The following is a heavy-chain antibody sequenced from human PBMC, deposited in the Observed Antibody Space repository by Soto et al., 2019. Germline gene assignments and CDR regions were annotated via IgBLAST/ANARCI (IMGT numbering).Heavy chain of an antibody. V-gene: IGHV4-59*01. Sequence: SETLSLTCTVSGGSISSYYWSWIRQPPGKGLEWIGYIYYSGSTNYNPSLKSRVTISVDTSKNQFSLKLSSVTAADTAVYYCARERRITIFGVVPPDGMDVWGQGTTVTVS. CDR3: ARERRITIFGVVPPDGMDV. D-gene: IGHD3-3*01. CDR2: IYYSGST. J-gene: IGHJ6*02. CDR1: GGSISSYY.